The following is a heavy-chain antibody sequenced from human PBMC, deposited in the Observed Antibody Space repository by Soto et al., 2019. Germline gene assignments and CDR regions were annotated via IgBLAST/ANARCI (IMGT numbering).Heavy chain of an antibody. CDR2: ISYDGSNK. V-gene: IGHV3-30*18. CDR3: AKDNLAQIASKGYYYYYGMDV. Sequence: LRLSCAASGFTFSSYGMHWVRQAPGKGLAWVAVISYDGSNKYYADSVKGRFTISRDNSKNTLYLQMNSLRAKDTAVYYCAKDNLAQIASKGYYYYYGMDVWGQGTTVTVSS. CDR1: GFTFSSYG. J-gene: IGHJ6*02.